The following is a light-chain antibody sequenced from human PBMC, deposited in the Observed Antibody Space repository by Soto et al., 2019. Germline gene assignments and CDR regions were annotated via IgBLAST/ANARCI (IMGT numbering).Light chain of an antibody. CDR2: DAS. Sequence: DIQMTQSPSTLSASVGDGVTITCRASHSISSWLAWYQQKPGKAPKLLIYDASNLASGVPSRFSGSASGTEFTLTISSLQPDDFATYYCQQYNTYSAFGQGTKLEIK. J-gene: IGKJ2*01. CDR3: QQYNTYSA. V-gene: IGKV1-5*01. CDR1: HSISSW.